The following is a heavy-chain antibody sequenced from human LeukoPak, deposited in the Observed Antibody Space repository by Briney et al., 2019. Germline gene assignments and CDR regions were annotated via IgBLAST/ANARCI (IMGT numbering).Heavy chain of an antibody. CDR2: IKRNSDDGTS. CDR1: GFTFRDAW. V-gene: IGHV3-15*01. Sequence: GGSLRLSCAASGFTFRDAWMNWVRQAPGKGLEWVGRIKRNSDDGTSDYAAPVKGRFTISRDDSKNMLYLQMNSLKTEDTAVYYCSGPMNSFDFWGQGALVTVSS. CDR3: SGPMNSFDF. D-gene: IGHD2-15*01. J-gene: IGHJ4*02.